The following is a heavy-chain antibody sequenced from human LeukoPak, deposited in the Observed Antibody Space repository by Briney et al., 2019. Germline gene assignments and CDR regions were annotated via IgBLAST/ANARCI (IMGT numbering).Heavy chain of an antibody. J-gene: IGHJ3*02. CDR2: INPNSGGT. V-gene: IGHV1-2*02. D-gene: IGHD3-10*01. CDR3: ARGAYGCGWGAFDI. CDR1: VYTFTGYY. Sequence: ASVKVSCKASVYTFTGYYMRWVRQAPGQGLEWMGWINPNSGGTNYEQNFQGRVTMTSDTSISTAYMELSRLRSDDTAVYYCARGAYGCGWGAFDIWGQGTMVTVSS.